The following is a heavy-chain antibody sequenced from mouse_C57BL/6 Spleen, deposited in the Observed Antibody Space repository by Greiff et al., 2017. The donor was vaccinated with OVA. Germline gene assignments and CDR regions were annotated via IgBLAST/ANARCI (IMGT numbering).Heavy chain of an antibody. CDR2: ISYDGSN. V-gene: IGHV3-6*01. J-gene: IGHJ3*01. Sequence: EVQLVESGPGLVKPSQSLSLTCSVTGYSITSGYYWNWIRQFPGNKLEWMGYISYDGSNNYNPSLKNRISITRDTSKNQFFLKLNSVTTEDTATYYCARDFWDVAYWGQGTLVTVSA. D-gene: IGHD4-1*01. CDR3: ARDFWDVAY. CDR1: GYSITSGYY.